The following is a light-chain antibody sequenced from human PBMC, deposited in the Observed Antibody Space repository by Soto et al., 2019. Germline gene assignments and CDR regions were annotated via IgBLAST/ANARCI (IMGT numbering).Light chain of an antibody. CDR2: EVS. Sequence: QSALTQPPSVSGSPGQSVTISCTGTSSDVGSYNRVSWYKQPPGTAPKLMIYEVSNRPSGVPDRFSGSKSGNTASLTFSWFQAEDEADYYCSSYTSSSTFVFGTGTKVTVL. J-gene: IGLJ1*01. CDR1: SSDVGSYNR. V-gene: IGLV2-18*02. CDR3: SSYTSSSTFV.